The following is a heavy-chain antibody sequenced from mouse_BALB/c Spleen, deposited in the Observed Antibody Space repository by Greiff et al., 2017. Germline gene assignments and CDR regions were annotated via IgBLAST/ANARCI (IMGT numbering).Heavy chain of an antibody. J-gene: IGHJ2*01. V-gene: IGHV1-5*01. CDR2: IYPGNSDT. CDR3: TRSGFDY. Sequence: PGQGLEWIGAIYPGNSDTSYNQKFKGKAKLTAVTSTSTAYMELSSLTNEDSAVYYCTRSGFDYWGQGTTLTVSS. D-gene: IGHD3-1*01.